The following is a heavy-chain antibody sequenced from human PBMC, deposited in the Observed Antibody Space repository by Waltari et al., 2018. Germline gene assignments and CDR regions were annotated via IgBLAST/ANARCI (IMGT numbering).Heavy chain of an antibody. Sequence: VQLGQSGGEGKKPRESLKVPRKGFGYSFTNHWNGWVRQMPGKGLEWMGIIYPGDSDTRYSPSFQGQVTISADKSISTAYLQWSSLKASDTAMYYCALRGYYYYYMDVWGKGTTVTVSS. V-gene: IGHV5-51*01. CDR2: IYPGDSDT. J-gene: IGHJ6*03. D-gene: IGHD3-16*01. CDR1: GYSFTNHW. CDR3: ALRGYYYYYMDV.